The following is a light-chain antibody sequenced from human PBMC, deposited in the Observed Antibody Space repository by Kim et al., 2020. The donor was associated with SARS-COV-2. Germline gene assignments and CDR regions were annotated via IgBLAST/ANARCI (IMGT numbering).Light chain of an antibody. Sequence: VALGHTVRITCQGNSLRSYYATWYQQKPGQAPMLVIYGKNNRPSEIPDRFSGSSSGNTASLTITGAQAEDEADYYCNSRDSNNNVIFGGGTQLTVL. CDR1: SLRSYY. CDR2: GKN. V-gene: IGLV3-19*01. CDR3: NSRDSNNNVI. J-gene: IGLJ2*01.